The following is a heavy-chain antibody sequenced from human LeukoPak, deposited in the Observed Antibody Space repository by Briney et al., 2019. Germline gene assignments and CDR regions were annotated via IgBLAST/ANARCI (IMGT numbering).Heavy chain of an antibody. J-gene: IGHJ3*02. CDR1: GFTLSSYW. D-gene: IGHD3-9*01. CDR2: IKQDGSVS. V-gene: IGHV3-7*01. Sequence: GGSLRLSCAASGFTLSSYWMAWVRQAPGKGLEWVANIKQDGSVSHYLDSVKGRFTISRDNTKNSLYLQMNSLRAEDTAVYFCARDLSYSILTILYDVFDMWGQGTMVTVSS. CDR3: ARDLSYSILTILYDVFDM.